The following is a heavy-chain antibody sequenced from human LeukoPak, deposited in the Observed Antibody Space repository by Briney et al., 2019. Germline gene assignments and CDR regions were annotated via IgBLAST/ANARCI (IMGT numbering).Heavy chain of an antibody. J-gene: IGHJ4*02. CDR2: ISSRSSYT. D-gene: IGHD6-13*01. Sequence: GGSLRLSCVVSGIPFSDYDMNWIRQAPGKGLEWISYISSRSSYTDYADSVKGRFTISRDNAKSALYLHLNSLRLEDTAVYFCAAGTAADFWGQGTLVTVSS. V-gene: IGHV3-11*03. CDR1: GIPFSDYD. CDR3: AAGTAADF.